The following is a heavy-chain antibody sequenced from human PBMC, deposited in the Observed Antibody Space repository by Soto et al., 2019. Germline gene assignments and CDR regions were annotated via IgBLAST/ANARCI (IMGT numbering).Heavy chain of an antibody. V-gene: IGHV6-1*01. D-gene: IGHD3-16*02. CDR3: ARDHRGIWGSYRYTQSNWFDP. CDR2: TYYRSKWYN. J-gene: IGHJ5*02. Sequence: PSQTLSLTCFISGDGVSSNSAAWNWIRPSPSRGLEWLGRTYYRSKWYNDYAVSVKSRITINPDTSKNQFSLQLNSVTPEDTAVYCCARDHRGIWGSYRYTQSNWFDPWGQGTLVTVSS. CDR1: GDGVSSNSAA.